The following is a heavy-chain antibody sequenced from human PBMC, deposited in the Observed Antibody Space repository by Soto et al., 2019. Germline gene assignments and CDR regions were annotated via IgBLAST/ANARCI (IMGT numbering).Heavy chain of an antibody. V-gene: IGHV3-9*01. D-gene: IGHD7-27*01. CDR3: AKDAVGNYYYYYMDV. J-gene: IGHJ6*03. CDR1: GFTFDDYA. CDR2: ISWNSDNI. Sequence: GGSLRLSCAASGFTFDDYAMHWVRQVPGKGLEWVSGISWNSDNIGYADSVKGRFTISRDNAKNSLYLQMNNLRAEDTALYYCAKDAVGNYYYYYMDVWGKGTTVTVSS.